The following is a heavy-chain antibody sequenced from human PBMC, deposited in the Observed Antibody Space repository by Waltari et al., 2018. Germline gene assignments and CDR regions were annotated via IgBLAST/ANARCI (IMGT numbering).Heavy chain of an antibody. CDR2: IHHSGRT. D-gene: IGHD2-15*01. Sequence: QVQLQESGPGLVKPSGTLSLTCAVSGASISSNYWWSWVRQSPGKGLEWIGQIHHSGRTYSTPSLKSRITISVDKSRNQFSLNLSSVHDADTAVYYCVADRGNGLYFDYWGQGTLVTVSS. CDR3: VADRGNGLYFDY. V-gene: IGHV4-4*02. CDR1: GASISSNYW. J-gene: IGHJ4*02.